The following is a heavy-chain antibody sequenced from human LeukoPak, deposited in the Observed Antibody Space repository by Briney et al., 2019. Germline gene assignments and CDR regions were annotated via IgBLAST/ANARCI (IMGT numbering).Heavy chain of an antibody. V-gene: IGHV4-59*01. CDR2: IYYSGST. Sequence: SVTLSLTCTVSGGSISSYYWSWIRQPPGKGLEWIGYIYYSGSTNYNPSLKSRVTISVDTSKNQFSLKLSSVTAADTAVYYCARDRSSSWYNWFDPWGQGTLVTVSS. CDR1: GGSISSYY. D-gene: IGHD6-13*01. J-gene: IGHJ5*02. CDR3: ARDRSSSWYNWFDP.